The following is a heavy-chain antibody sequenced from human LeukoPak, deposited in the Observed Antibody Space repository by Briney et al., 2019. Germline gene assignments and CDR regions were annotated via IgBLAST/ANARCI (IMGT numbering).Heavy chain of an antibody. CDR3: ARGGYYYAYFQH. J-gene: IGHJ1*01. Sequence: PSETLSLTCTVSGGSISSGGDYWSWIRQHPGKGLEWIGYIYYSGSTYYNPSLKSRVTISVDTSKNQFSLKLSSVTAADTAVYYCARGGYYYAYFQHWGQGTLVTVFS. D-gene: IGHD3-22*01. V-gene: IGHV4-31*03. CDR1: GGSISSGGDY. CDR2: IYYSGST.